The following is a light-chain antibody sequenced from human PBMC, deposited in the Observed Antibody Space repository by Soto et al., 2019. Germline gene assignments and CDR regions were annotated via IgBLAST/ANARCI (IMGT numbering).Light chain of an antibody. CDR2: GAS. J-gene: IGKJ5*01. CDR3: QQFDDSVT. CDR1: HSVSRTY. V-gene: IGKV3-20*01. Sequence: EIVLTQSPGTLSLSPGERATLSCRASHSVSRTYLAWYQQKPGQAPRLLIFGASDRATGNPDRFSGSGSGTDFTLTISRLEPEDSAVYYCQQFDDSVTFGQGTRLDIK.